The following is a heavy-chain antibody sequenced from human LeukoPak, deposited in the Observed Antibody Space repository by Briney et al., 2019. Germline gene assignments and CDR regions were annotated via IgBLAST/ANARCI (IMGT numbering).Heavy chain of an antibody. CDR3: ARGPLVTDFDY. CDR1: GGSISSSRYY. J-gene: IGHJ4*02. CDR2: IYYSGST. Sequence: SETLSLTCTVSGGSISSSRYYWGWIRQPPGKGLEWIGYIYYSGSTNYNPSLKSRVTISVDTSKNQFSLKLSSVTAADTAVYYCARGPLVTDFDYWGQGTLVTVSS. D-gene: IGHD1-14*01. V-gene: IGHV4-61*05.